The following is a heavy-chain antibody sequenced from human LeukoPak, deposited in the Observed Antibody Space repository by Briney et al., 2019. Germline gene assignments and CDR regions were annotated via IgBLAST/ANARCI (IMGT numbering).Heavy chain of an antibody. CDR3: ARDRDYGGNTAFDY. J-gene: IGHJ4*02. D-gene: IGHD4-23*01. CDR1: DGSISSYY. CDR2: IYYSGST. Sequence: SETLSLTCTVSDGSISSYYWTWIRQPPGKGLEWIGYIYYSGSTNYNPSLKSRVTISVDTSKNQFSLKLSSVTAADTAVYYCARDRDYGGNTAFDYWGQGTLVTVSS. V-gene: IGHV4-59*01.